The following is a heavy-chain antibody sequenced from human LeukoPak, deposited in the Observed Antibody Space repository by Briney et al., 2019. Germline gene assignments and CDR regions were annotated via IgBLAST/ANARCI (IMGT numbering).Heavy chain of an antibody. CDR3: ARGFMGILGATITFDI. Sequence: GSLRLSCAASGFTFSNAWMSWVRQAPGKGLEWIGSIRHGGTTYYNPSLKSRVTMSLDTSNNHFSLNLSSVTAADTAVYYCARGFMGILGATITFDIWGQGTMVTVSS. CDR2: IRHGGTT. D-gene: IGHD1-26*01. V-gene: IGHV4-38-2*01. CDR1: GFTFSNAW. J-gene: IGHJ3*02.